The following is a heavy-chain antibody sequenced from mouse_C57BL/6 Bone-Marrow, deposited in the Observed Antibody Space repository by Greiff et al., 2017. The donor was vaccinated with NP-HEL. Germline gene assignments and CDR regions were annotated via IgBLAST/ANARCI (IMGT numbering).Heavy chain of an antibody. V-gene: IGHV1-54*01. CDR1: GYAFTNYL. CDR3: ARRPGTVYFGC. Sequence: VMLVESGAELVRPGTSVKVSCKASGYAFTNYLIEWVKQRPGQGLEWIGVINPGSGGTNYNEKFKGKATLTADKSSSTAYMQLSSLTSEDSAVYFCARRPGTVYFGCWGQGTTLTVSS. CDR2: INPGSGGT. D-gene: IGHD3-3*01. J-gene: IGHJ2*01.